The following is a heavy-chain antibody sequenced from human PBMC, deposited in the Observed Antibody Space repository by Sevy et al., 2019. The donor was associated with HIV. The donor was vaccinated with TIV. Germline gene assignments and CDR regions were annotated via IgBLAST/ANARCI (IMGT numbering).Heavy chain of an antibody. CDR1: GGSISSSNW. Sequence: SETLSLTCAVSGGSISSSNWWSWVRQPPGKGLEWIGEIYRSGSTNYNPSLKSRVTISVDKSKNQFSLKLSSVTAADTAVYYGARVTYCSGGSCYPRGDAFDIWGQGTMVTVSS. V-gene: IGHV4-4*02. J-gene: IGHJ3*02. D-gene: IGHD2-15*01. CDR3: ARVTYCSGGSCYPRGDAFDI. CDR2: IYRSGST.